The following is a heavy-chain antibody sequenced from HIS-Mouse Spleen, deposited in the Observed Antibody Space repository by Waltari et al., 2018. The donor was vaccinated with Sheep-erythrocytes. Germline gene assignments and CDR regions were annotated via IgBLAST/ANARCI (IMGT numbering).Heavy chain of an antibody. CDR2: ISAYNGNT. D-gene: IGHD6-13*01. CDR3: ARLPGSWYVDY. Sequence: QVQLVQSGAEVKKPGASVKVSCKASGYTFTSYGISWVRQAPGQGLEWMGWISAYNGNTNSAQKLQGRITMTTDTSTSTDYMELRSLRSDDTAVYYCARLPGSWYVDYWGQGTLVTVSS. J-gene: IGHJ4*02. V-gene: IGHV1-18*01. CDR1: GYTFTSYG.